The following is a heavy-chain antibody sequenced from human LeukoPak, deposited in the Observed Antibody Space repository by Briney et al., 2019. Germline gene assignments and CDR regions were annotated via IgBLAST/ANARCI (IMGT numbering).Heavy chain of an antibody. D-gene: IGHD4-23*01. CDR3: GKVGGNSNS. V-gene: IGHV4-31*03. CDR2: IHNSRGT. CDR1: GGSITSDIFY. J-gene: IGHJ4*02. Sequence: SETLSLTCSVSGGSITSDIFYWNWIRQHPGKGLEWIGSIHNSRGTSYNPSLESRLTISADTSENQFFLKMSSVTAADTAMYYCGKVGGNSNSWGQGILVTVSS.